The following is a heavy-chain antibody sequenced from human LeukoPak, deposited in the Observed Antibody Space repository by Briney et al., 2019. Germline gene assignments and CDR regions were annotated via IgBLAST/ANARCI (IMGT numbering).Heavy chain of an antibody. D-gene: IGHD6-13*01. CDR3: ARDQGIAGRFDY. V-gene: IGHV3-30*03. Sequence: GGSLRLSCAASGFTFSSYGMHWVRQAPGKGLEWVAVISYDGSNKYYADSVKGRFTISRDNSKSTLYLQMNSLRAEDTAVYHCARDQGIAGRFDYWGQGTLVTVSS. CDR2: ISYDGSNK. J-gene: IGHJ4*02. CDR1: GFTFSSYG.